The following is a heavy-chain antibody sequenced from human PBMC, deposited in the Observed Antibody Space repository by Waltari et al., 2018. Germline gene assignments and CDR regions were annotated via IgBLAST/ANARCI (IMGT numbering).Heavy chain of an antibody. CDR2: ISSSSSTR. CDR1: GFTFSSYS. J-gene: IGHJ4*02. V-gene: IGHV3-48*04. CDR3: ARDFGRVGY. Sequence: EVQLVESGGGLVQPGGSLRLSCAASGFTFSSYSMNCVRQAPGEGLEWVSYISSSSSTRYYADSVKGRFTISRDNAKNSLYLQMNSLGAEDTAVYYCARDFGRVGYWGQGTLVTVSS. D-gene: IGHD3-10*01.